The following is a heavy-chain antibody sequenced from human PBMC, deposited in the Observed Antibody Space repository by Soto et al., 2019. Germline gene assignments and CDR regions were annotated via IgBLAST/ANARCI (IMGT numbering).Heavy chain of an antibody. V-gene: IGHV4-30-4*01. CDR1: GGSISSGDYY. CDR2: IYYSGST. CDR3: ASGTVTTRFDY. D-gene: IGHD4-17*01. J-gene: IGHJ4*02. Sequence: SETLSLTCTVSGGSISSGDYYWSWIRQPPGKGLEWIGYIYYSGSTYYNPSLKSRVTISVDTSKNQFSLKLSSVTAADTAVYYCASGTVTTRFDYWGQGTLVTVSS.